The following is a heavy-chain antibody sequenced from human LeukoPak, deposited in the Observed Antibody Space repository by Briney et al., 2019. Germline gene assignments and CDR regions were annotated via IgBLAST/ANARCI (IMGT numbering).Heavy chain of an antibody. CDR3: VRGNSGFSF. CDR1: GAAINSSNYY. V-gene: IGHV4-39*07. Sequence: SETLSLTCIVSGAAINSSNYYWGWIRQPPGKGLEWIGSVFSVTTFYSPSLKTRVTISVDTSKNQFSLRLTSVTAADTAIYYCVRGNSGFSFGGQGTLVTVSS. D-gene: IGHD4-23*01. J-gene: IGHJ4*02. CDR2: VFSVTT.